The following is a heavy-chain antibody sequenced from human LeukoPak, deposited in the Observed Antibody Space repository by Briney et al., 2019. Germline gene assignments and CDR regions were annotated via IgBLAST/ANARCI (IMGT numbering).Heavy chain of an antibody. Sequence: GGSLRLSCAASGFTFSSYGMHWVRQAPGKGLEWVAVIWYDGSNKYYADSVKGRFTISRDNSKNTLYLQMNSLSAEDTAVYYCAGPQTSGWWGFDYWGQGTLVTVSS. CDR3: AGPQTSGWWGFDY. CDR1: GFTFSSYG. J-gene: IGHJ4*02. CDR2: IWYDGSNK. V-gene: IGHV3-33*01. D-gene: IGHD2-15*01.